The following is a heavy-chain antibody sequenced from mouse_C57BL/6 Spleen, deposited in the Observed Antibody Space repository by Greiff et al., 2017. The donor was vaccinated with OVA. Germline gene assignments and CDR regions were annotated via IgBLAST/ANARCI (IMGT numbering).Heavy chain of an antibody. CDR3: ARGGGYDGYWYFDV. D-gene: IGHD2-2*01. J-gene: IGHJ1*03. Sequence: QVQLQQPGAELVKPGASVKLSCKASGYTFTSYWMRWVKQRPGQGLEWIGEIDPSDSYTNYNQKFKGQATLTVDTSSSTAYMQLSSLTSEDTAVDYGARGGGYDGYWYFDVWGTGTTVTVSS. CDR1: GYTFTSYW. V-gene: IGHV1-50*01. CDR2: IDPSDSYT.